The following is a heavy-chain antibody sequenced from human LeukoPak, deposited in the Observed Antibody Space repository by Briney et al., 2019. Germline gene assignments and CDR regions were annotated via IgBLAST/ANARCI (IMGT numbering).Heavy chain of an antibody. Sequence: PGGSLRLSCAASGFTFSDYYMSWIRQAPGKGLEWVSCISSSGSTIYYADSVKGRFTISRDNAKNSLYLQMNSLRAEDTAVYYCASGYSYGYSVDYWGQGTLVTVSS. CDR1: GFTFSDYY. J-gene: IGHJ4*02. CDR2: ISSSGSTI. CDR3: ASGYSYGYSVDY. V-gene: IGHV3-11*01. D-gene: IGHD5-18*01.